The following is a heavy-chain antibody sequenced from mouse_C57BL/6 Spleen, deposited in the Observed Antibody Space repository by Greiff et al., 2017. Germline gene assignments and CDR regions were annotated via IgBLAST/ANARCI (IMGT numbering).Heavy chain of an antibody. CDR1: GYTFTSYW. J-gene: IGHJ3*01. CDR2: IHPNSGST. V-gene: IGHV1-64*01. CDR3: ARGAPGFAY. Sequence: QVQLKQPGAELVKPGASVKLSCKASGYTFTSYWMHWVKQRPGQGLEWIGMIHPNSGSTNYNEKFKSKATLTVDKSSSTAYMQLSSLTSEDSAVXYCARGAPGFAYWGQGTLVTVSA.